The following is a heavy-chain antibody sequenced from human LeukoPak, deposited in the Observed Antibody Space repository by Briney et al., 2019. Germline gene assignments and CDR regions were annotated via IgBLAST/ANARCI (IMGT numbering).Heavy chain of an antibody. D-gene: IGHD6-19*01. CDR3: ARRRARGWEEVDY. Sequence: SETLSLTCAVYGGSFSGYYWSWIRQPPGKGLEWIGEINHSGGTNYNPSLKSRVTISVDTSKNQFSLKLSSVTAADTAVYYCARRRARGWEEVDYWGQGTLVTVSS. CDR2: INHSGGT. J-gene: IGHJ4*02. V-gene: IGHV4-34*01. CDR1: GGSFSGYY.